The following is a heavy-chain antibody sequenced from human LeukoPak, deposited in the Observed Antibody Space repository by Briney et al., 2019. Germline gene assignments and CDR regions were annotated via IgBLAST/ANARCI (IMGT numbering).Heavy chain of an antibody. V-gene: IGHV3-7*01. CDR1: GFIFSSYW. Sequence: GGSLRLSCVGSGFIFSSYWMAWVRQAPGKGLEWVASIKQDGSEQLYVDSVKGRFTISRDNAKNSLFLQMNRLGAEDTAVYYCATSPNPFHMWGQGTKVTVS. J-gene: IGHJ3*02. CDR3: ATSPNPFHM. CDR2: IKQDGSEQ.